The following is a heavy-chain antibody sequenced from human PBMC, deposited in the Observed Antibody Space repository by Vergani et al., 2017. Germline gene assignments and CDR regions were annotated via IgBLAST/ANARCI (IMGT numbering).Heavy chain of an antibody. Sequence: QVQLQESGPGVVKPSQTLSLTCAVSGGSISSGDHCWTWIRQRPGKGLEWIGYIFYSGSTYYNPSLKSRVSISVDTSKNQFSLKLSSVTAADSAVYYCARHDSGHYDSSYYGLDVWGQGTTVTVSS. CDR1: GGSISSGDHC. CDR2: IFYSGST. CDR3: ARHDSGHYDSSYYGLDV. D-gene: IGHD3-16*01. J-gene: IGHJ6*02. V-gene: IGHV4-30-4*08.